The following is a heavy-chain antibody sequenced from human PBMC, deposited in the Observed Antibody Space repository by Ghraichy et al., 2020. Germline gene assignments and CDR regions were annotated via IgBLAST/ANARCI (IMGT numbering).Heavy chain of an antibody. CDR1: GFSFASYA. V-gene: IGHV3-23*01. Sequence: GGSLRLSCAAYGFSFASYAMSWVRQEPGKGLQWVSGNTGSGETTHYAESVRGRFSISRDNSKSTLFLQMKSLRAEDTAIDYCARPPVSYYDVWSGCNPFDYWGLGTLVTVSS. CDR2: NTGSGETT. J-gene: IGHJ4*02. CDR3: ARPPVSYYDVWSGCNPFDY. D-gene: IGHD3-3*01.